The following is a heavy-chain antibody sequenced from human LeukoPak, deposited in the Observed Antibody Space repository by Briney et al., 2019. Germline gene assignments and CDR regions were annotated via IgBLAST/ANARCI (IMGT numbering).Heavy chain of an antibody. CDR1: GFTFSSYS. D-gene: IGHD3-16*01. Sequence: GGSLRLSCAASGFTFSSYSMNWVRQAPGKGLEWVSSISSSSSYIYYADSVKGRFTISRDNAKNSLYLQMNSLRAEDTAVYYCARDGGPPGGSVNWFDPRGQGTLVTVSS. V-gene: IGHV3-21*01. CDR2: ISSSSSYI. J-gene: IGHJ5*02. CDR3: ARDGGPPGGSVNWFDP.